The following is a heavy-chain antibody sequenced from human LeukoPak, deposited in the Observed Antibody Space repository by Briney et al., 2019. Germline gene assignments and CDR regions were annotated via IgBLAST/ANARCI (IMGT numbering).Heavy chain of an antibody. CDR2: ISHDGSDQ. Sequence: GGSLRLSCAASGLTFINYGMHWVRQAPGKGLEWVAVISHDGSDQYYADSVKGRFTISRDNSKGTLFLQMNSLRVVDTAVYYCANDYGANFDWWGQGTLVTVSS. J-gene: IGHJ4*02. CDR1: GLTFINYG. V-gene: IGHV3-30*18. D-gene: IGHD4-17*01. CDR3: ANDYGANFDW.